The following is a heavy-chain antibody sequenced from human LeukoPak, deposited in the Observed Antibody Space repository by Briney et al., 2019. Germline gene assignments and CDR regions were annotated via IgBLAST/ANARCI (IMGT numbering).Heavy chain of an antibody. CDR2: TYYRSKWYT. CDR3: AKDGGNYYDTAGNHLMRSYMDV. J-gene: IGHJ6*04. Sequence: SQTLSLTCAISGDSLSSNSAAWNWIRQSPSRGLEWLGRTYYRSKWYTDYAVSVKGRITIKPDTSKNMLSLQLTSVTPGDTAVYYCAKDGGNYYDTAGNHLMRSYMDVWGKGTTVTVSS. D-gene: IGHD3-22*01. CDR1: GDSLSSNSAA. V-gene: IGHV6-1*01.